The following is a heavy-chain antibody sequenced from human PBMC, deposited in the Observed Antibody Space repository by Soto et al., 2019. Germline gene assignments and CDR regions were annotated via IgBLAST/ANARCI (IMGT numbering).Heavy chain of an antibody. CDR3: TRYLFHYPVDYGMDV. V-gene: IGHV3-73*01. J-gene: IGHJ6*02. D-gene: IGHD5-12*01. CDR1: GFSFSGFE. Sequence: GGSLRLSCAASGFSFSGFEMQWVRQASGKRLEWVGRMRSKANSYATAYGASVKGRFTVSRDDSKNTVYLQMSSLQTEDTAIYYCTRYLFHYPVDYGMDVWGHGTTVTVSS. CDR2: MRSKANSYAT.